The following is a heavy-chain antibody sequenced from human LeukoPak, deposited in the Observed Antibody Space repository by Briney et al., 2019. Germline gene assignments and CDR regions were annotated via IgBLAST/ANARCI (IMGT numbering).Heavy chain of an antibody. CDR3: ARDSTGWSNWFDP. D-gene: IGHD6-19*01. Sequence: ASVKVSCKASGYTFTNYGITWVRQAPGQRLEWMGWINPNSGGTSYTQKFQGRVTMTRDTSISTAYMELSSLRSDDAAVYYCARDSTGWSNWFDPWGQGTLVTVSS. CDR2: INPNSGGT. CDR1: GYTFTNYG. J-gene: IGHJ5*02. V-gene: IGHV1-2*02.